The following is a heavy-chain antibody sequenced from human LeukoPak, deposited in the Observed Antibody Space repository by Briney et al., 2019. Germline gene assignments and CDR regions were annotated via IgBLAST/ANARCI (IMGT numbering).Heavy chain of an antibody. J-gene: IGHJ4*02. V-gene: IGHV4-39*01. D-gene: IGHD6-19*01. CDR2: IDDSGST. CDR1: GASISGSDYS. CDR3: ARNVVSLNSNGFYYFDY. Sequence: PSETLSLTCSVSGASISGSDYSWAWICQPPGKGLEWIGTIDDSGSTYYNPSLKSRLTMSVDTSKNQFSLSLNSVNAADTALYYCARNVVSLNSNGFYYFDYWGQGSLLIVSS.